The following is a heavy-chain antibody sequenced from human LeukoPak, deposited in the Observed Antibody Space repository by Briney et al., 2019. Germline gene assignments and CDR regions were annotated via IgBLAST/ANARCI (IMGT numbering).Heavy chain of an antibody. Sequence: GGSLRLSCAASGFTFSSYGMHWVRQASGKGLEWVAVIWYDGSNKYYADSVKGRFTISRDNSKNTLYLQMNSLRAEDTAVYYCAKGRDGYAYFDYWGQGTLVTVSS. J-gene: IGHJ4*02. V-gene: IGHV3-33*06. CDR2: IWYDGSNK. D-gene: IGHD5-24*01. CDR1: GFTFSSYG. CDR3: AKGRDGYAYFDY.